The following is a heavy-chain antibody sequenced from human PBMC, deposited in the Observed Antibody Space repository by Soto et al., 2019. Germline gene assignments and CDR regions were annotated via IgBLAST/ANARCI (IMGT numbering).Heavy chain of an antibody. D-gene: IGHD4-17*01. CDR2: TSAYNGNT. J-gene: IGHJ5*02. Sequence: GASVKVSCKASGYTFTSYGISWVRQAPGQGLEWMGWTSAYNGNTNYAQKLQGRVTMTTDTSTSTAYMELRSLRSDDTAVYYCARSPWYGDYAAYNWFDPWGQGTLVTVSS. V-gene: IGHV1-18*01. CDR3: ARSPWYGDYAAYNWFDP. CDR1: GYTFTSYG.